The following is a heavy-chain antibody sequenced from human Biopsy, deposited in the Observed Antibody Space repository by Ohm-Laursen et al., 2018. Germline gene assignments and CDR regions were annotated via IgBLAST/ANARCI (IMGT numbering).Heavy chain of an antibody. J-gene: IGHJ4*02. D-gene: IGHD6-19*01. Sequence: SDTLSLTCSVSGYSISSDYRWGWIRQAPGKTLEWLGNIFKDGNTHYNPSLRSRLIISIDTSKNQFSLMMTSVSGADTAVYFCARVGSGWAPFDKWGPETLVTVSS. CDR2: IFKDGNT. V-gene: IGHV4-38-2*02. CDR1: GYSISSDYR. CDR3: ARVGSGWAPFDK.